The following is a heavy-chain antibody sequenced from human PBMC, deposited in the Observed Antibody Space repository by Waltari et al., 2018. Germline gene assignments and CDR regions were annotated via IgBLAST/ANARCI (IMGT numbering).Heavy chain of an antibody. J-gene: IGHJ4*02. CDR1: GFPFRGPT. V-gene: IGHV3-73*01. CDR3: TGGAVTGTDF. CDR2: IRSKPNNYAT. D-gene: IGHD6-13*01. Sequence: EVQVVESGGGLVQPGGSLNLPWSTSGFPFRGPTYHWVRQTSGKGLEWIGRIRSKPNNYATRYTASVEGRFTISRDDSENTAYLQMSSLMTEDTAVYYCTGGAVTGTDFWGQGTLVTVSS.